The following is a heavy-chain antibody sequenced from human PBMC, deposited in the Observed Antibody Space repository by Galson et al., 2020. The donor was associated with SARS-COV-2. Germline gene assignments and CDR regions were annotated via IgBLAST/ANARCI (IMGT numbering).Heavy chain of an antibody. D-gene: IGHD3-10*01. V-gene: IGHV4-34*01. CDR1: GGSFSGYY. CDR3: ARASLGFGELLSDYYYYGMDV. Sequence: TSETLSLTCAVYGGSFSGYYWSWIRQPPGKGLEWIGEINHSGSTNYNPSLKSRVTISVDTSKNQFSLKLSSVTAADTAVYYCARASLGFGELLSDYYYYGMDVWGQGTTVTVSS. J-gene: IGHJ6*02. CDR2: INHSGST.